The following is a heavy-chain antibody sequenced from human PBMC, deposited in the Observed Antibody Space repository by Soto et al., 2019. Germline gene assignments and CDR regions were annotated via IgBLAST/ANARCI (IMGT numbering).Heavy chain of an antibody. CDR2: IYYNEST. CDR1: GGSIIRGGYY. Sequence: SETLSLTCTVSGGSIIRGGYYWSWIRQHPGKGLEWIGYIYYNESTYYRPSLKSRVTISVDTSKNQFSLQLSSVTAADTAVYYCARDKGYCTNGVCYHFEYWGQGTLVTVSS. D-gene: IGHD2-8*01. CDR3: ARDKGYCTNGVCYHFEY. V-gene: IGHV4-31*03. J-gene: IGHJ4*02.